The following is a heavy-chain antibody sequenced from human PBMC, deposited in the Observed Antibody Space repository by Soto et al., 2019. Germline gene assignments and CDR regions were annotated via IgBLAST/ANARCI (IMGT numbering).Heavy chain of an antibody. CDR3: ARGLILWFGELSRLRGYYYYMHV. D-gene: IGHD3-10*01. J-gene: IGHJ6*03. CDR2: INASGNI. CDR1: GGSFSGYQ. V-gene: IGHV4-34*01. Sequence: SETLSLTCAVYGGSFSGYQWSWIRQTPGKGLEWIGEINASGNINYNPSLLCRVTILLDTPEKQIALRLRSVPAVHSGGYYCARGLILWFGELSRLRGYYYYMHVWGKGTTGTVSS.